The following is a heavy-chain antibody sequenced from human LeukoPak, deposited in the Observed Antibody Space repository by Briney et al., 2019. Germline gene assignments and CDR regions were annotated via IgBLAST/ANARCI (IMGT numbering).Heavy chain of an antibody. CDR2: ISYDGSNK. CDR3: ARVRAVAGPFDY. D-gene: IGHD6-19*01. J-gene: IGHJ4*02. CDR1: GFTFSSYA. V-gene: IGHV3-30*04. Sequence: GGSLRLSCAASGFTFSSYAMHWVRQAPGKGLEWVAVISYDGSNKNYADSVKGRFTISGDNSKNTLYLQMNSLRAEDTAVYYCARVRAVAGPFDYWGQGTLVTVSS.